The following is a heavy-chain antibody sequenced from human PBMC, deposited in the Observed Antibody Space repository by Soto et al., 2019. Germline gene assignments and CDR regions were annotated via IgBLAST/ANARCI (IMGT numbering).Heavy chain of an antibody. CDR3: AKWHTYNYDSLAFSGFDC. Sequence: SLRLSCVSSGFTFSSYAMTWVRQAPGKGPEWVSAISGGDGSPSYADSVKGRFTISRDNSKNTLYLHMNSLRADDTAAYYCAKWHTYNYDSLAFSGFDCWGQGTQVTVSS. D-gene: IGHD3-16*01. CDR1: GFTFSSYA. CDR2: ISGGDGSP. V-gene: IGHV3-23*01. J-gene: IGHJ4*02.